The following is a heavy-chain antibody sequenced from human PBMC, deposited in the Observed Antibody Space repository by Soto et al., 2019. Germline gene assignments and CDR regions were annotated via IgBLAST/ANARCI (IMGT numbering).Heavy chain of an antibody. D-gene: IGHD1-26*01. CDR1: GYTFTSNY. CDR3: ARETIGFDY. V-gene: IGHV1-46*01. CDR2: INPSGGVT. Sequence: ASVKVSCKASGYTFTSNYMHWVRQAPGQGLEWMGIINPSGGVTHYAQKFPGRVTMTSDTSTSTVYMELSSLRSEDTAVYYCARETIGFDYWGQGTLVTVSS. J-gene: IGHJ4*02.